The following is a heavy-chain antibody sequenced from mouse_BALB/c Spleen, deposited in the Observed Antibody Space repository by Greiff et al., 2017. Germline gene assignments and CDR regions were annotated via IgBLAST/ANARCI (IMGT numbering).Heavy chain of an antibody. CDR1: GYTFTSYY. Sequence: QVQLQQSGPELVKPGASVKMSCKASGYTFTSYYIHWVKQRPGQGLEWIGWIYPGDGSTKYNEKFKGKTTLTADKSSSTAYMLLSSLTSEDSAIYFCARGGYGGRYYFDYWGQGTTLTVSS. D-gene: IGHD2-2*01. CDR2: IYPGDGST. J-gene: IGHJ2*01. V-gene: IGHV1S56*01. CDR3: ARGGYGGRYYFDY.